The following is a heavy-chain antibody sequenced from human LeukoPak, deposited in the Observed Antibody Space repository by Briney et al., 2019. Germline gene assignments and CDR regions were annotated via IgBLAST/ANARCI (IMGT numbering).Heavy chain of an antibody. Sequence: KPSETLSLTCAVSGYSISSGYYWSWIRQPPGKGLEWIGEINHSGSTNYNPSLKSRVTISVDTSKNQFSLKLSSVTAADTAVYYCASRGSYGSGSYYKDYWGQGTLVTVSS. D-gene: IGHD3-10*01. CDR3: ASRGSYGSGSYYKDY. J-gene: IGHJ4*02. CDR2: INHSGST. CDR1: GYSISSGYY. V-gene: IGHV4-38-2*01.